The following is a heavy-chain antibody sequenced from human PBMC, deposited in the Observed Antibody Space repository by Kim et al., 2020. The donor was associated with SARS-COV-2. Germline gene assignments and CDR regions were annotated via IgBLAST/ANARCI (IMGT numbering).Heavy chain of an antibody. Sequence: TYYADSVKGRFTISRDNSKNTLYLQMNSLRAEDTAVYYCANQVEAAFDIWGQGTMVTVSS. V-gene: IGHV3-23*01. CDR2: T. CDR3: ANQVEAAFDI. J-gene: IGHJ3*02.